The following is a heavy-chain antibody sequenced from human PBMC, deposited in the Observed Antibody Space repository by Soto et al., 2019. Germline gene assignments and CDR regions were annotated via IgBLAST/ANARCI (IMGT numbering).Heavy chain of an antibody. Sequence: PGGSLRLSCAASGFSFSSYGMHWVRQAPGKGLEWVALISYDGSNKYYADSVKGRFTISRDNSKNTLYLQMNSLRAEDTAVFYCARAYGNAITDAFDIWGHGTMVTVS. CDR3: ARAYGNAITDAFDI. D-gene: IGHD2-8*01. CDR2: ISYDGSNK. J-gene: IGHJ3*02. CDR1: GFSFSSYG. V-gene: IGHV3-30*03.